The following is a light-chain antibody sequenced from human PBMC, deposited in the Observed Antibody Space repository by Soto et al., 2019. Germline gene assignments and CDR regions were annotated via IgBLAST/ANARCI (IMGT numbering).Light chain of an antibody. J-gene: IGKJ4*01. Sequence: EIVLTQSPGTLSLSPGDEATLSCKASQAVTSKFLAWYQQKAGQPPRLLILGASTRATGIADRFSGSGSGTDSTLTISRLEPEDFAVYYCQQYGDSRLTFGGGTKVDIK. CDR3: QQYGDSRLT. CDR1: QAVTSKF. V-gene: IGKV3-20*01. CDR2: GAS.